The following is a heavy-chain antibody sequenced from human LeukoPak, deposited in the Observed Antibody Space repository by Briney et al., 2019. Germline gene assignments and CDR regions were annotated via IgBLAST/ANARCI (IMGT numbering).Heavy chain of an antibody. CDR1: GGSISSSSYY. J-gene: IGHJ5*02. V-gene: IGHV4-39*01. CDR3: ASPDYGDYVFDP. Sequence: TSETLSLTCTVSGGSISSSSYYWGWIRQPPGKGLEWIGSIYYSGSTYYNPSLKSRVTISVDTSKNQFSLKLSSVTAADMAVYYCASPDYGDYVFDPWGQGTLVTVSS. CDR2: IYYSGST. D-gene: IGHD4-17*01.